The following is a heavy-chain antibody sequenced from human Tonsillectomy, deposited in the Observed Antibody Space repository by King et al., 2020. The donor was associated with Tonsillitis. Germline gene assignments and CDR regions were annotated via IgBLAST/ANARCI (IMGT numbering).Heavy chain of an antibody. V-gene: IGHV3-15*01. CDR1: GFTFSNAW. CDR2: IKSKTDGGTT. CDR3: TTDTSSSWYK. J-gene: IGHJ4*02. D-gene: IGHD6-13*01. Sequence: VQLVESGGGLVQPGGSLRLSCAASGFTFSNAWMSWVRQAPGKGLEWVGRIKSKTDGGTTDYAAPVKGRITISRDDSKNTLYLQMDSLKSEDTAVYYCTTDTSSSWYKWGQGTLVTVSS.